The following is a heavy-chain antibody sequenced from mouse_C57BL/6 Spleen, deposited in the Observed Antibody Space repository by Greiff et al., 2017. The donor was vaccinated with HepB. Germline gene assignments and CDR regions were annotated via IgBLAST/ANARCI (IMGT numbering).Heavy chain of an antibody. J-gene: IGHJ3*01. CDR3: ARRRSLYDGYSFAY. CDR1: GYTFTSYW. CDR2: IDPNSGGS. Sequence: VQLQESGAELVKPGASVKLSCKASGYTFTSYWMHWVKQRPGRGLEWIGRIDPNSGGSKYNEKFKSKATLTVDKPSSTAYMQLSSLTSEDSAVYYCARRRSLYDGYSFAYWGQGTLVTVSA. V-gene: IGHV1-72*01. D-gene: IGHD2-3*01.